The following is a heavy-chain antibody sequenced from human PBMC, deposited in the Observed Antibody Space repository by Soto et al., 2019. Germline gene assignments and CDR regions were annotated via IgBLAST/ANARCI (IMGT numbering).Heavy chain of an antibody. J-gene: IGHJ5*02. V-gene: IGHV4-31*03. CDR3: ARGGYSGYGAS. Sequence: QVQLQESGPGLVKPSQTLSLICTVSGGSISSGSYYWSWIRQHPGKGLEWIGYISYSGSTYYSPSLMGRVTISVDTSKIHFSLNLSSVPAADTAVYYCARGGYSGYGASWGQGTLVTVSS. CDR2: ISYSGST. CDR1: GGSISSGSYY. D-gene: IGHD5-12*01.